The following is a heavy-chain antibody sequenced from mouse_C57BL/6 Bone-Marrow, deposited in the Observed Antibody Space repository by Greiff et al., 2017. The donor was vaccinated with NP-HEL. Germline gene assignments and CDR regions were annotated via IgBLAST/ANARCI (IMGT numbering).Heavy chain of an antibody. Sequence: DVKLVESGGGLVKPGGSLKPSCAASGFTFSDYGMHWVRQAPEKGLEWVAYISSGSSTIYYADTVKGRFTISRDNAKNTLFLQMTSLRSEDTAMYYCAREGNLAWFAYWGQGTLVTVSA. CDR2: ISSGSSTI. CDR3: AREGNLAWFAY. CDR1: GFTFSDYG. J-gene: IGHJ3*01. D-gene: IGHD2-1*01. V-gene: IGHV5-17*01.